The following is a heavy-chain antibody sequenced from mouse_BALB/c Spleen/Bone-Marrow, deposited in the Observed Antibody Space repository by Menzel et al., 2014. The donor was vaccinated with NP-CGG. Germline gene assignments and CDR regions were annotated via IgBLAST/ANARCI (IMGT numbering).Heavy chain of an antibody. CDR2: VNPSTGYT. Sequence: VKLVESGAELAKPGASVKMSCKAPGYTFTSNWMHWVKQRPGQGLEWIGYVNPSTGYTEYNQKFKDKATLTADKSSSTAYMQLSSLTSEDSAVYYCARQITTVDYAMDYWGQGTSVTVSS. D-gene: IGHD1-1*01. V-gene: IGHV1-7*01. CDR3: ARQITTVDYAMDY. J-gene: IGHJ4*01. CDR1: GYTFTSNW.